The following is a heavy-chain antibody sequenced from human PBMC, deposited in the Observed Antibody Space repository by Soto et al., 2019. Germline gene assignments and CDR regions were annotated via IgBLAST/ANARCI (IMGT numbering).Heavy chain of an antibody. D-gene: IGHD2-2*01. CDR2: IYYSGST. V-gene: IGHV4-39*01. Sequence: QLQLQESGPGLVKPSETLSLTCTVSGGSISSSSYYWGWIRQPPGKGLEWIGSIYYSGSTYYNPSLKSRVTISVDTSKTQFSLKLSSVTAADTAVYYCARLTHSTSGGGPKYYFDYWGQGTLVTVSS. CDR1: GGSISSSSYY. CDR3: ARLTHSTSGGGPKYYFDY. J-gene: IGHJ4*02.